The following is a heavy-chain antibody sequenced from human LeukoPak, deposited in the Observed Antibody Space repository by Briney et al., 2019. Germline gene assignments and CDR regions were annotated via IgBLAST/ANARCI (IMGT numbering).Heavy chain of an antibody. CDR3: ARDGYYYDSSGSYYFDF. CDR2: IIPIFGTA. CDR1: GYTFSSCA. J-gene: IGHJ4*02. D-gene: IGHD3-22*01. V-gene: IGHV1-69*05. Sequence: SVKVSCMACGYTFSSCAISWVRQAPGQGLEWMGGIIPIFGTAIYAQRFQGRVTITTDESTSTAYMELSSLRSEDTAVYYCARDGYYYDSSGSYYFDFWGQGTLVTV.